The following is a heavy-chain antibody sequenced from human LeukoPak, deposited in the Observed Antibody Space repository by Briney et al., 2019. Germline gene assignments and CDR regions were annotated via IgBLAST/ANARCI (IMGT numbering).Heavy chain of an antibody. CDR3: AHSLYSSGWYLENWFDP. V-gene: IGHV2-5*02. CDR2: IYWDDDK. CDR1: GFSLDTFGVG. Sequence: SGPTLVNPTQTLALTCTFSGFSLDTFGVGVAWIRQPPGKALEWLALIYWDDDKRYSPSLKSRLTITKDTSKNQVVLTMTNMDPVDTATYYCAHSLYSSGWYLENWFDPWGQGTLVTVSS. J-gene: IGHJ5*02. D-gene: IGHD6-19*01.